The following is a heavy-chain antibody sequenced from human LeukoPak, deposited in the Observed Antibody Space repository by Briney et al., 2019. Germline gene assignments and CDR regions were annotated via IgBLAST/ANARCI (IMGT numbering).Heavy chain of an antibody. Sequence: GGSLTLSCEVSGFTFTRYSMNWVRQPPGRGVEWVSHISITGANIYYAASVKGRFTISRDNAKNSLYLQMNSLRDEDTAVYSCAREGLPGGFDIWGQGTMVTVSS. CDR1: GFTFTRYS. CDR3: AREGLPGGFDI. D-gene: IGHD2-8*02. CDR2: ISITGANI. V-gene: IGHV3-48*02. J-gene: IGHJ3*02.